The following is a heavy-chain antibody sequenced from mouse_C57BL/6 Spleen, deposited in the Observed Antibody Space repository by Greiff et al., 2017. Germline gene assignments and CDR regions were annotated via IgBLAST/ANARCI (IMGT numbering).Heavy chain of an antibody. CDR3: ARPDDYDRGYYFDY. J-gene: IGHJ2*01. CDR1: GFTFSSYG. CDR2: ISSGGSYT. V-gene: IGHV5-6*01. D-gene: IGHD2-4*01. Sequence: EVQLVESGGDLVKPGGSLKLSCAASGFTFSSYGMSWVRQTPDKRLEWVATISSGGSYTYYPDSVKGRFPISRDNAKNTLYLQMSSLKSEDTAMYYCARPDDYDRGYYFDYWGQGTTLTVSS.